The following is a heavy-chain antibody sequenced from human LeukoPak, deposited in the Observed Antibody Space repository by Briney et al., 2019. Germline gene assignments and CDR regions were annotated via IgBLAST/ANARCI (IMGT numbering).Heavy chain of an antibody. D-gene: IGHD2-2*01. CDR2: ISASGDST. V-gene: IGHV3-23*01. J-gene: IGHJ6*03. Sequence: GGSLRLSCAASGLTFSTYGMSWVRQAPGQGLEWVSGISASGDSTYNADSVKGRFTISRDNSKNTLYLQMNSLRAEDTALYYCAKGVPSSHYYYYMDVWGKGTTVTVSS. CDR3: AKGVPSSHYYYYMDV. CDR1: GLTFSTYG.